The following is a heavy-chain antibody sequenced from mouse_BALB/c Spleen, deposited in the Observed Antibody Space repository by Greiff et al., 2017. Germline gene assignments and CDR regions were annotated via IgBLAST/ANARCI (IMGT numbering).Heavy chain of an antibody. CDR3: ARTCYDYDGGRFAY. CDR2: IWAVGST. J-gene: IGHJ3*01. V-gene: IGHV2-9*02. Sequence: VQLVESGPGLVEPSQSLSITCTVSGFSLTSYGVHWVRQPPGKGLEWLGVIWAVGSTNYNSAIMSRLSISKDNSKSQVFLKMNSLQTDDTAMYYFARTCYDYDGGRFAYWGQGTLVTVSA. CDR1: GFSLTSYG. D-gene: IGHD2-4*01.